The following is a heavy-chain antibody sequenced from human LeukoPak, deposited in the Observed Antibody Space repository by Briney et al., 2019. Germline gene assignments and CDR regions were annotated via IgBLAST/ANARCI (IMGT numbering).Heavy chain of an antibody. J-gene: IGHJ5*02. CDR2: IKLDGSEK. CDR3: ARGGWSFDP. CDR1: GFTFSSYT. V-gene: IGHV3-7*01. Sequence: GGSLTLSCAASGFTFSSYTMSWVRQAPGKGLEWVANIKLDGSEKNYVDSVKGRFTISRDNAKNSLYLQMNSLRAEDTAVYYCARGGWSFDPWGQGTLVTVSS.